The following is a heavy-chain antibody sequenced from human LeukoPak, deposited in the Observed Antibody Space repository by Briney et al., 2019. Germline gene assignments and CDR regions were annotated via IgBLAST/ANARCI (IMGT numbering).Heavy chain of an antibody. CDR1: GGSISSHY. J-gene: IGHJ4*02. V-gene: IGHV4-59*11. D-gene: IGHD3-10*01. CDR3: ARGDRREYFFDY. CDR2: IYYSGST. Sequence: SETLSLTCTVSGGSISSHYWSWIRQPPGKGLEWIGYIYYSGSTNYNPSLKSRVTISVDTSKNQFSLKLSSVTAADTAVYYCARGDRREYFFDYWGQGTLVTVSS.